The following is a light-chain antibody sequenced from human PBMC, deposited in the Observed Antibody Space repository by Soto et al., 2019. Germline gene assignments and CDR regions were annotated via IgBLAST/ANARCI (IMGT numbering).Light chain of an antibody. CDR3: VLYMGTGISV. CDR2: STN. CDR1: SGSVSTSYY. J-gene: IGLJ3*02. V-gene: IGLV8-61*01. Sequence: QAVVTQEPSFSVSPGRTVTLTCGLSSGSVSTSYYPSWYQLTPGQAPRTLIYSTNTRSSGVPNRFSRSILENKAALTITGAQADDESDYYCVLYMGTGISVFGGGTKVTVL.